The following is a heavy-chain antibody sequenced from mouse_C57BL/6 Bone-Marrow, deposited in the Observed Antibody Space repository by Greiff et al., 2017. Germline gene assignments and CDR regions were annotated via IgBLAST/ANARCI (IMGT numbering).Heavy chain of an antibody. Sequence: QVQLQQSGAELARPGASVKLSCKASGYTFTSYGISWVKQRTGQGLEWIGEIYPRSGNTYYNEKFKGKATLTADKSSSTAYMELRSLTSEDSAVYFSAEDSFAYGGQGTLVTVSA. CDR2: IYPRSGNT. CDR3: AEDSFAY. J-gene: IGHJ3*01. CDR1: GYTFTSYG. V-gene: IGHV1-81*01.